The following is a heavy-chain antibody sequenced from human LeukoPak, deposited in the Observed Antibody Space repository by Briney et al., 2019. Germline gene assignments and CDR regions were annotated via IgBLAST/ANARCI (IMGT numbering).Heavy chain of an antibody. Sequence: SETLSLTCTVSGGSISSYYWSWIRQPPGKGLEWIGYIYYSGSTYYNPSLKSRVTISVDTSKNQFSLKLSSVTAADTAVYYCARIQWELLVYFDYWGQGTLVTVSS. D-gene: IGHD1-26*01. J-gene: IGHJ4*02. CDR2: IYYSGST. CDR3: ARIQWELLVYFDY. CDR1: GGSISSYY. V-gene: IGHV4-59*04.